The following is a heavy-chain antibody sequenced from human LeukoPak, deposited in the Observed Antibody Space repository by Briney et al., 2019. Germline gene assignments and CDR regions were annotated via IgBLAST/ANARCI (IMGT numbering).Heavy chain of an antibody. V-gene: IGHV4-4*07. CDR1: GYSINSGYY. D-gene: IGHD3-16*02. CDR3: AREIVAGNDAFDI. Sequence: PSETLSLTCTVSGYSINSGYYWSWIRQPAGKGLEWIGRIYTSGSTNYNPSLKSRVTMSVDTSKNQFSLKLSSVTAADTTVYYCAREIVAGNDAFDIWGQGTMVTVSS. CDR2: IYTSGST. J-gene: IGHJ3*02.